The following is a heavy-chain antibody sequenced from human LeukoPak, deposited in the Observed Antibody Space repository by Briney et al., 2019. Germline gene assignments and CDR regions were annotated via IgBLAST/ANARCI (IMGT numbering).Heavy chain of an antibody. CDR1: GFTFSSYA. D-gene: IGHD3-10*01. CDR3: AKDPVTDYYGSENWFDP. V-gene: IGHV3-23*01. J-gene: IGHJ5*02. Sequence: GGSLRLSCAASGFTFSSYAMSWVRQAPGKGLEWVSAISGSGGSTYYADSVKGRFTISRDNSKNTLYLQMNSLRAEDTAVYYCAKDPVTDYYGSENWFDPWGQGTLVTVSS. CDR2: ISGSGGST.